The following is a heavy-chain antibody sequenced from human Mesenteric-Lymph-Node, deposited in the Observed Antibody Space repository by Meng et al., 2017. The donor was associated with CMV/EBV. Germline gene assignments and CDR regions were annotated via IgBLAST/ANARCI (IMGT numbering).Heavy chain of an antibody. D-gene: IGHD3-22*01. CDR2: MNPNSRNT. V-gene: IGHV1-8*03. CDR3: ARGPPYSDDSSGYSAFDI. J-gene: IGHJ3*02. Sequence: ASVKVSCKASGYTFTSYDINWVRQATGQGLEWMGWMNPNSRNTGYAQKFQGRVTITRNTSISTAYMELSSLRSEDTAVYYCARGPPYSDDSSGYSAFDIWGQGTMVTVSS. CDR1: GYTFTSYD.